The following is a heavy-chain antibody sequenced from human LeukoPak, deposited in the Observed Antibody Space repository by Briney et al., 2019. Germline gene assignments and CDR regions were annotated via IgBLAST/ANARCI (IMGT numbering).Heavy chain of an antibody. CDR2: ISGSGDKT. CDR3: AKETKVGSSTIAYLQD. D-gene: IGHD2-2*01. V-gene: IGHV3-23*01. Sequence: GGSLRLSCTVAGFTFSDYPMAWVRQAPGKGLEWVSLISGSGDKTYFADSVEGRFTISRDNSKNTLHLQMNSLRAEDTAMYYCAKETKVGSSTIAYLQDWGQGTLVTVS. J-gene: IGHJ1*01. CDR1: GFTFSDYP.